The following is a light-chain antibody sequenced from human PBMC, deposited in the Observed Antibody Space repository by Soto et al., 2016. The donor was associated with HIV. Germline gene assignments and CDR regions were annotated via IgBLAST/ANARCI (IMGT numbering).Light chain of an antibody. V-gene: IGLV3-1*01. CDR2: QDS. Sequence: SYDLTQPPSVSVSPGQTASITCSGDKLGEKYACWYQQRPGQSLVLVIYQDSKRPSGIPERFSGSNSGNTATLTISGAQAMDEADYYCQAWDTNTVVFGEGTKLTVL. CDR1: KLGEKY. CDR3: QAWDTNTVV. J-gene: IGLJ2*01.